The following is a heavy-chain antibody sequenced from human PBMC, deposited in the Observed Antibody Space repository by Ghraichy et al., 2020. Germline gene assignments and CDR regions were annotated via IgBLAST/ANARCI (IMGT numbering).Heavy chain of an antibody. V-gene: IGHV4-34*01. CDR3: AGSKNYDLLP. Sequence: SETLSLTCAVSGGSFSAYYWSWYRQPPGKGLEWIGEINHSGNSNYNPSLKSRVTISVDTSKSQFSLRLSSVTAADTAVYHCAGSKNYDLLPWGQGTMVTVSS. CDR2: INHSGNS. D-gene: IGHD3-9*01. J-gene: IGHJ3*01. CDR1: GGSFSAYY.